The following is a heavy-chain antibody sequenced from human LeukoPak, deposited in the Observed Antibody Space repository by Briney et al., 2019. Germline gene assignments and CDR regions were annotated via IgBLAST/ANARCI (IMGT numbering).Heavy chain of an antibody. D-gene: IGHD6-6*01. CDR2: IYYSGST. CDR3: ARGGWAIAARLGSWFDP. CDR1: GGSISSSSYY. J-gene: IGHJ5*02. V-gene: IGHV4-39*07. Sequence: SETLSLTCTVSGGSISSSSYYWSWIRQPPGKGLEWIGSIYYSGSTYYNPSLKSRVTISVDTSKNQFSLKLSSVTAADTAVYYCARGGWAIAARLGSWFDPWGQGTLVTVSS.